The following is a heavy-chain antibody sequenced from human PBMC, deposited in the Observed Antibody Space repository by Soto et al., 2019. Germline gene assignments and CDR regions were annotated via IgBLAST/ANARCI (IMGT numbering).Heavy chain of an antibody. CDR2: IKSKTDGGTT. J-gene: IGHJ6*02. D-gene: IGHD3-3*01. Sequence: GGSLRLSCAASGFTFSNAWMSWVRQAPGKGLEWVGRIKSKTDGGTTDYAAPVKGRFTISRDDSKNTLYLQMNSLKTEDTAVYYCTTESHYDLWSGFPKYYYGMDVWGQGTTVTVSS. CDR3: TTESHYDLWSGFPKYYYGMDV. V-gene: IGHV3-15*01. CDR1: GFTFSNAW.